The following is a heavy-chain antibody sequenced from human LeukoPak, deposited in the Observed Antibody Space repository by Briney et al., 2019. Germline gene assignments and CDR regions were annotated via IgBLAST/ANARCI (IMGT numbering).Heavy chain of an antibody. CDR3: AKDLTTVTTEGDY. V-gene: IGHV3-30*02. D-gene: IGHD4-17*01. CDR1: GFTFSSYG. CDR2: IRYDGSDK. J-gene: IGHJ4*02. Sequence: PGGSLRLSCAASGFTFSSYGMHWVRQPPGKGLEWVAFIRYDGSDKYYADSVKGRFTISRDNSKNTLSLQMNSLRTDDTAVYYCAKDLTTVTTEGDYWGQGTLVTVSS.